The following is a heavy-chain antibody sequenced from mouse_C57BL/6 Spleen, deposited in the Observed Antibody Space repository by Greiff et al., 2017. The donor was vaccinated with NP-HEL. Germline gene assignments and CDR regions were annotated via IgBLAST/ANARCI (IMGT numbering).Heavy chain of an antibody. J-gene: IGHJ2*01. CDR1: GYAFSSYW. CDR3: AREALDY. Sequence: VQLQQSGAELVKPGASVKISCKASGYAFSSYWMYWVKQRPGKGLEWIGQIYPGDGDTNYNGKFKGKATLTADKSSSTAYMQLSSLTSEDSAVYFCAREALDYWGQGTTLTVSS. V-gene: IGHV1-80*01. D-gene: IGHD3-2*02. CDR2: IYPGDGDT.